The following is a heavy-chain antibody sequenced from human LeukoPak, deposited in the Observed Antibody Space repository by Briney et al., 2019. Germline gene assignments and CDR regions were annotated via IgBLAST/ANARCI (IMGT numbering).Heavy chain of an antibody. CDR2: MYYSGST. Sequence: SETLSLTCTVSGGSINRNIYYWGWIRQPPGKGLEWLGSMYYSGSTYYNPSLKSRVTISVDTSKNQFSLKLSSVTAADTAVYYCGRHRQYSQHDVDYWGQGTLVTVSS. CDR1: GGSINRNIYY. V-gene: IGHV4-39*01. D-gene: IGHD6-13*01. CDR3: GRHRQYSQHDVDY. J-gene: IGHJ4*02.